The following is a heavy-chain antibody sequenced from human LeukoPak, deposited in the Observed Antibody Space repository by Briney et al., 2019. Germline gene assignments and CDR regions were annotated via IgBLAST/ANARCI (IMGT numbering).Heavy chain of an antibody. CDR1: GGAISSSSYY. CDR3: ARRGPAGSSSSGMDV. J-gene: IGHJ6*02. Sequence: SETLSLTCTISGGAISSSSYYWGWIRQPPGKGLEWIGSIYYSGSTYYNPSLKSRVTISVDTSKNQFSLQLNSVTPEDTAVYYCARRGPAGSSSSGMDVWGQGTTVTVSS. CDR2: IYYSGST. D-gene: IGHD6-6*01. V-gene: IGHV4-39*01.